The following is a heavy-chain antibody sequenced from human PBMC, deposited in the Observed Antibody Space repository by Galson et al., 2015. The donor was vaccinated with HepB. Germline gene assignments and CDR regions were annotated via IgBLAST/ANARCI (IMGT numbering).Heavy chain of an antibody. J-gene: IGHJ6*02. V-gene: IGHV3-33*01. D-gene: IGHD2/OR15-2a*01. CDR1: GFTFTTYN. Sequence: SLRLSCAASGFTFTTYNMHWVRQAPGKGLQWVAVIWYDGSNEFYEASVRGRFTISRDNSKNTLYLQLNSLRAEDTAVYYCARLSSNYYYGLDVWGQGTTVTVSS. CDR3: ARLSSNYYYGLDV. CDR2: IWYDGSNE.